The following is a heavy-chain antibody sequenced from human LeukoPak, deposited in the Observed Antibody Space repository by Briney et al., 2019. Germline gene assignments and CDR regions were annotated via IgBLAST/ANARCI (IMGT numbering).Heavy chain of an antibody. CDR1: GITFSSYA. D-gene: IGHD5-18*01. CDR3: AGRPTGYSSGYIH. J-gene: IGHJ4*02. V-gene: IGHV3-23*01. CDR2: ISGSAHKI. Sequence: GGSLRPSCVASGITFSSYAVSWVRQAPEKGLDWVSVISGSAHKIRYADSVKGRFTISRDNSENIVYLQMNNLRVEDTAVYYCAGRPTGYSSGYIHWGQGTLVTVSS.